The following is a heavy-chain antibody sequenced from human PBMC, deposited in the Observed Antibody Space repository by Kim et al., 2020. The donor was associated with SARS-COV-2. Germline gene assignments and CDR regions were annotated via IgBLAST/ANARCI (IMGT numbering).Heavy chain of an antibody. CDR1: GGSISSGGYY. Sequence: SETLSLTCTVSGGSISSGGYYWSWIRQHPGKGLEWIGYIYYSGSTYYNPSLKSRVTISVDTSKNQFSLKLSSVTAADTAVYYCARDIVVVPAARTYYYYGMDVWGQGTTVTVSS. J-gene: IGHJ6*02. V-gene: IGHV4-31*03. D-gene: IGHD2-2*01. CDR3: ARDIVVVPAARTYYYYGMDV. CDR2: IYYSGST.